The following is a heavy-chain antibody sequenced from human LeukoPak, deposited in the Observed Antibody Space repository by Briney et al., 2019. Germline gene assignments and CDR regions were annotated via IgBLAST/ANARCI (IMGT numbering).Heavy chain of an antibody. CDR1: GGSISSYY. Sequence: TSETLSLTCTVSGGSISSYYWSWIRQPPGKGLEWIVEINHSGSTNYNPSLKSRVTISVDTSKNQFSLKLSSVTAADTAVYYCASGPITGTTRPYYGMDVWGQGTTVTVSS. D-gene: IGHD1-20*01. J-gene: IGHJ6*02. V-gene: IGHV4-34*01. CDR3: ASGPITGTTRPYYGMDV. CDR2: INHSGST.